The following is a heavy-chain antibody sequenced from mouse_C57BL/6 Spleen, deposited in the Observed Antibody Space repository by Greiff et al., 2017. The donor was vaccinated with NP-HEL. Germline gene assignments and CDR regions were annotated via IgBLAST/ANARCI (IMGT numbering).Heavy chain of an antibody. CDR2: IYPRDGST. Sequence: VKLVESGPELVKPGASVKLSCKASGYTFTSYDINWVKQRPGQGLEWIGWIYPRDGSTKYNEKFKGKATLTVDTSSSTAYMELHSLTSEDSAVYFCASLGPWFAYWGQGTLVTVSA. D-gene: IGHD4-1*01. CDR1: GYTFTSYD. CDR3: ASLGPWFAY. V-gene: IGHV1-85*01. J-gene: IGHJ3*01.